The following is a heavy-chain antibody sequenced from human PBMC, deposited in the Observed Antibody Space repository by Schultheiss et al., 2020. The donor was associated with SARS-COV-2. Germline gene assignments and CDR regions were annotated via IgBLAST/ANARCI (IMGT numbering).Heavy chain of an antibody. CDR2: IKSKTDGGTT. CDR1: GFTFSNAW. J-gene: IGHJ4*02. CDR3: TTAQARYFDWLLSGFDY. Sequence: GESLKISCAASGFTFSNAWMSWVRQAPGKGLEWVGRIKSKTDGGTTDYAAPVKGRFTISRDDSKNTLYLQMNSLKTEDTAVYYCTTAQARYFDWLLSGFDYWGQGTLVTVSS. V-gene: IGHV3-15*01. D-gene: IGHD3-9*01.